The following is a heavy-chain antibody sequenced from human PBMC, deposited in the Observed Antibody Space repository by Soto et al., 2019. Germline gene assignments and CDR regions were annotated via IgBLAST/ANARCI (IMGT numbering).Heavy chain of an antibody. J-gene: IGHJ6*02. CDR3: AKGTAAGKGGMDV. V-gene: IGHV3-9*01. Sequence: EVQLVESGGGLVQPGRSLRLSCAASGFTFEDYAMHWVRQAPGKGLEWVSGINWNSGNRGYADSVKGRSTISRDNAKNSLSLQLISLRPEDTALYYCAKGTAAGKGGMDVWGQGTTVTVS. CDR2: INWNSGNR. CDR1: GFTFEDYA. D-gene: IGHD6-13*01.